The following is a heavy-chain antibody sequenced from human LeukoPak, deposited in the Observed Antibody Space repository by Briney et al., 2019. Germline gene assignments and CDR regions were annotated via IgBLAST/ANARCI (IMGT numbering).Heavy chain of an antibody. CDR3: ARWAGDSSIWYPALFDY. Sequence: SVKVSCKAYGDAFSNHAISWVRQAPGQGLEWMGVIIPISATTNYAQKFQGRVTITADESTSTVYMELSSLTSEDTAIYYCARWAGDSSIWYPALFDYWGQGTLITVSS. V-gene: IGHV1-69*13. CDR2: IIPISATT. J-gene: IGHJ4*02. CDR1: GDAFSNHA. D-gene: IGHD6-13*01.